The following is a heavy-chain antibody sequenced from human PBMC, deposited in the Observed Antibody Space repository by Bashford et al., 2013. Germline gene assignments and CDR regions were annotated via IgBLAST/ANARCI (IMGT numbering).Heavy chain of an antibody. CDR2: IKSKTDGGTT. CDR1: GFTFSGSA. D-gene: IGHD3-16*01. Sequence: GSLRLSCAASGFTFSGSAMHWVRQASGKGLEWVGRIKSKTDGGTTDYAAPVEGRFTISRDDSKNTLYLQMNSLTTEDTAVYYCTAYLSLGGQGTLVTVSS. V-gene: IGHV3-15*01. J-gene: IGHJ1*01. CDR3: TAYLSL.